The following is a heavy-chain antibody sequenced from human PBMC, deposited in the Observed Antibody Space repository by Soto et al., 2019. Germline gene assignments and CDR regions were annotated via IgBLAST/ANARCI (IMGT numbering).Heavy chain of an antibody. CDR1: GYTFTSYG. V-gene: IGHV1-18*01. CDR3: ARMVLLWFGESAYYYYGMDV. CDR2: ISAYNGNT. D-gene: IGHD3-10*01. J-gene: IGHJ6*02. Sequence: ASVKVSCKASGYTFTSYGISWVRQAPGQGLEWMGWISAYNGNTNYAQKLQGRVTMTTDTSTSTAYMELRSLRSDDTAVYYCARMVLLWFGESAYYYYGMDVWGRGTTVTVSS.